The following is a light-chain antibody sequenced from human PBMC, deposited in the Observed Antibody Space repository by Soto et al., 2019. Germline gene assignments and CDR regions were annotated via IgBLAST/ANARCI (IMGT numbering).Light chain of an antibody. J-gene: IGKJ5*01. CDR2: DAS. V-gene: IGKV3-11*01. CDR1: QSVSSY. Sequence: EMVLTLSPPTLSLTPGERATLSCRASQSVSSYLAWYQQKPGQAPRLLIYDASNRATGIPARFSGSGSGTDFTLTISSLEPEDFAVYYCQHRSNWPPLTFGQGTRLEIK. CDR3: QHRSNWPPLT.